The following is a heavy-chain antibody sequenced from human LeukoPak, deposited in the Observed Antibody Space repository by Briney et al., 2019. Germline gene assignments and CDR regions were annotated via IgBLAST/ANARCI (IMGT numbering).Heavy chain of an antibody. V-gene: IGHV3-23*01. CDR1: GFNSSDYV. Sequence: GGSLRLSCAASGFNSSDYVMSWVRQAPGKGLEWVSSISGSGRSLYYADSIKGRFNISRDNSKHILYLQMDSLRAEDTAIYYCATEVVYWGQGALVTVSS. J-gene: IGHJ4*02. CDR2: ISGSGRSL. CDR3: ATEVVY.